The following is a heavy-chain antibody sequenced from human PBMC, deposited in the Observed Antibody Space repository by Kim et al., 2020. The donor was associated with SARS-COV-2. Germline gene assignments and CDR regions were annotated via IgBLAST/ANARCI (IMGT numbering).Heavy chain of an antibody. D-gene: IGHD2-15*01. J-gene: IGHJ4*02. CDR3: ARGAAATREY. CDR1: GVSISGYY. CDR2: VHYSGST. V-gene: IGHV4-59*13. Sequence: SETLSLTCTVSGVSISGYYWSWIRQPPGKGLEWIGSVHYSGSTDYNPSLMSRVTISVDTSKNHFSLRLSSVTAADTAVYYWARGAAATREYWGPGTLVSVSS.